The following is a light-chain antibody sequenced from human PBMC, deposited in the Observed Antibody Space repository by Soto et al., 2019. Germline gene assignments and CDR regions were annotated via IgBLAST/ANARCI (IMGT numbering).Light chain of an antibody. Sequence: DIQMTQSPSTLSASVGDRVTITCRASQSISTWLAWYQQKPGKAPKFLIYDASSLESGVPSRFSGSGSGTEFTLTISSLQPDDFATYYCQRYNSSPWTFGQGTKVDIK. CDR2: DAS. CDR1: QSISTW. J-gene: IGKJ1*01. CDR3: QRYNSSPWT. V-gene: IGKV1-5*01.